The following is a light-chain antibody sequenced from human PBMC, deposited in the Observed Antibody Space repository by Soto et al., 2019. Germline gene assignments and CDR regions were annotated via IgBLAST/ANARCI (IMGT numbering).Light chain of an antibody. CDR1: QDIASW. CDR3: QQAKSFPWT. V-gene: IGKV1-12*02. J-gene: IGKJ1*01. CDR2: AAS. Sequence: DIQVTQSPSAVSAVVGDRVTITCRASQDIASWLVWYQQQPGKAPKVLMFAASSLQDGVPSRFSGSGYGTDFSLSISSLQPEDFATYYCQQAKSFPWTFGQGTKVEIK.